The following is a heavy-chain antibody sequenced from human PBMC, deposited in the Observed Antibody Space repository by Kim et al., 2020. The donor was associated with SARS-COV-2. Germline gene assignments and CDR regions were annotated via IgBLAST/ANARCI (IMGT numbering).Heavy chain of an antibody. CDR3: ARLSTGSSPALYGMDV. Sequence: SETLSLTCAVYGGSFSGYYWSWIRQPPGKGLEWIGEINHSGSTNYNPSLKSRVTISVDTSKNQFSLKLSSVTAADTAVYYCARLSTGSSPALYGMDVWGQGTTVTVSS. CDR1: GGSFSGYY. CDR2: INHSGST. J-gene: IGHJ6*02. V-gene: IGHV4-34*01. D-gene: IGHD6-6*01.